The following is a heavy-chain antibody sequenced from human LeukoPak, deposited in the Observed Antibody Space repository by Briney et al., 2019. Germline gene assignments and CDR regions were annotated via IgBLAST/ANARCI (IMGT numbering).Heavy chain of an antibody. J-gene: IGHJ1*01. D-gene: IGHD1-1*01. CDR2: IYYSGST. CDR1: GGSFTSYY. Sequence: SETLSLTCSVSGGSFTSYYWSWIRQPPGKGLEWIGYIYYSGSTNHNPSLKSRVTISADTSKNQFSLKLSSVTAADTAVYLCARLPRGTQPPDYCQNWARAPWSPSPQ. CDR3: ARLPRGTQPPDYCQN. V-gene: IGHV4-59*08.